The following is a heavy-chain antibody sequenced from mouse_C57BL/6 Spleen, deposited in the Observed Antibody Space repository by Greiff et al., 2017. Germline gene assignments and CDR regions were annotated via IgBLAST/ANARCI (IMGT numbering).Heavy chain of an antibody. CDR3: ASWGFAY. CDR1: GYTFTSYT. V-gene: IGHV1-4*01. Sequence: VHLVESGAELARPGASVKMSCKASGYTFTSYTMHWVKQRPGQGLEWIGYINPSSGYTKYNQKFKDKATLTADKSSSTAYMQLSSLTSEDSAVYYCASWGFAYWGQGTLVTVSA. J-gene: IGHJ3*01. CDR2: INPSSGYT.